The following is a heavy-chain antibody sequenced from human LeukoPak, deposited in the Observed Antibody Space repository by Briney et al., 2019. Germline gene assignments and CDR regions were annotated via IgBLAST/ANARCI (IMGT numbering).Heavy chain of an antibody. CDR2: ISAQTGER. Sequence: GASVKVSXKTSGYNFKTSGITWVRQAPGQGLEWMGWISAQTGERHYAEKLQGRVTMTTDTSRSTGYMELKSLTSDDTAVYYCAREVWSRDIGSLFDYWGQGTLVIVSS. CDR3: AREVWSRDIGSLFDY. J-gene: IGHJ4*02. CDR1: GYNFKTSG. D-gene: IGHD1-26*01. V-gene: IGHV1-18*04.